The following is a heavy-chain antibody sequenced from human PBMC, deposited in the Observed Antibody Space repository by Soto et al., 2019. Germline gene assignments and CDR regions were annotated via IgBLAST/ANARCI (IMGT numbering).Heavy chain of an antibody. J-gene: IGHJ4*02. CDR3: AGRIYGANDY. CDR2: IYPADSDI. CDR1: GYSFTNHW. D-gene: IGHD4-17*01. Sequence: GESLKISCKGSGYSFTNHWIDWVRQIPGKGLQWMGVIYPADSDIKYSPSFQGHVTLSVDKSTSTAYLQWSGLKASDTGVYFCAGRIYGANDYWGQGTQVTVSS. V-gene: IGHV5-51*01.